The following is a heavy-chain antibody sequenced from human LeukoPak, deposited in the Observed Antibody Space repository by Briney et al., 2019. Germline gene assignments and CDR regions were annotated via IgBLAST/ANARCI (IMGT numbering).Heavy chain of an antibody. CDR2: IYYSGST. J-gene: IGHJ4*02. D-gene: IGHD5-24*01. Sequence: SETLSLTCTVSGGSISSYYWSWIRQPPGEGLEWIGYIYYSGSTNYNPSLKSRVTISVDTSKNQFSLKLSSVTAADTAVYYCARHSGDGYNWASFDYWGQGTLVAVSS. CDR3: ARHSGDGYNWASFDY. CDR1: GGSISSYY. V-gene: IGHV4-59*08.